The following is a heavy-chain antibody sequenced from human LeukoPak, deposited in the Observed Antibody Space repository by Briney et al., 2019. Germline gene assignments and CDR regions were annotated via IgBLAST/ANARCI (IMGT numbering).Heavy chain of an antibody. Sequence: GGSLRLSCAASGFTFSSYAMHWVRQAPGKGLEWVAVISYDGSNKYYADSVKGRFTISRDNSKNTLYLQMNSLRAEDTAVYYCARGGRQLWLRGPHDAFDIWGQGTMVTVSS. J-gene: IGHJ3*02. CDR3: ARGGRQLWLRGPHDAFDI. D-gene: IGHD5-18*01. CDR2: ISYDGSNK. CDR1: GFTFSSYA. V-gene: IGHV3-30-3*01.